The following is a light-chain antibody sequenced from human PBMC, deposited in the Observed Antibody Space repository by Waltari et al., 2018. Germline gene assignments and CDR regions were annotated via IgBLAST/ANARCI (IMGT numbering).Light chain of an antibody. J-gene: IGKJ5*01. Sequence: DIQMTQSPSSVAASVGDRVAITCRASRAIANYLAWFQQRPGEAPKSLIHTASNLQTGVPSRFSGSGSGTNFTLTINSLQPEDFGTYYCLQFNNYPQTFGQGTRLEIK. V-gene: IGKV1-16*01. CDR3: LQFNNYPQT. CDR1: RAIANY. CDR2: TAS.